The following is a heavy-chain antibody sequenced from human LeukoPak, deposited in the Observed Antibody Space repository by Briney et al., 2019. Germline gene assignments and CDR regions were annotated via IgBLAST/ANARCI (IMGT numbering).Heavy chain of an antibody. J-gene: IGHJ4*02. CDR2: INPNSGGT. D-gene: IGHD3-3*01. CDR1: GYTFTGYY. V-gene: IGHV1-2*02. CDR3: ARLKEGIFGPYFDY. Sequence: ASVKVSCKASGYTFTGYYMHWVRQAPGQGLEWMGWINPNSGGTNYAQKFQGRVTMTRDTSISTAYMELSRLRSDDTAVYYSARLKEGIFGPYFDYWGQGTLVTVSS.